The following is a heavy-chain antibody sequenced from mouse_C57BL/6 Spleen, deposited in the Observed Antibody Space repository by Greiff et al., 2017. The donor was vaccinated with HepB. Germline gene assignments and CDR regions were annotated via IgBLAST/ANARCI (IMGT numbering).Heavy chain of an antibody. Sequence: EVQLVESGGGLVQPKGSLKLSCAASGFSFNTYAMNWVRQAPGKGLEWVARIRSKSNNYATYYADSVKDRFTISRDDSESMLYLQMNNLKTEDTAMYYCVGQFYSIARGYFDVWGTGTTVTVSS. J-gene: IGHJ1*03. CDR2: IRSKSNNYAT. D-gene: IGHD2-5*01. CDR3: VGQFYSIARGYFDV. CDR1: GFSFNTYA. V-gene: IGHV10-1*01.